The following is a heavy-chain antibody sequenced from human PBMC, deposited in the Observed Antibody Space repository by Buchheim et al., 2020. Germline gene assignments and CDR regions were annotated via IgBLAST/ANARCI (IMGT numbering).Heavy chain of an antibody. CDR1: GFTFSSYA. Sequence: EVQLLESGGGLVQPGGSLRLSCAASGFTFSSYAMSWVRQAPGKGLEWVSAISCSGGSTYYAASVQGRFTISRDNSKNTLYLQMNSLRAEDTAVYYCAKDTRQWLVLPYYFDYWGQGTL. CDR3: AKDTRQWLVLPYYFDY. J-gene: IGHJ4*02. CDR2: ISCSGGST. V-gene: IGHV3-23*01. D-gene: IGHD6-19*01.